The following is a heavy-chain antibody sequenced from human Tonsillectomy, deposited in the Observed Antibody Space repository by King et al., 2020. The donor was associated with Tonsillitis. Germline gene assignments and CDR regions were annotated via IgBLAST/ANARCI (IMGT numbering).Heavy chain of an antibody. D-gene: IGHD6-13*01. CDR1: GGSFSSGSYY. CDR3: ARESGENYSGSWIDWYFDL. V-gene: IGHV4-61*02. Sequence: QLQESGPGLVKPSQTLPLTCTVSGGSFSSGSYYWGWIRLPAGKGLEWIGHVFIIGGTNYNPSLKSLVTMPVDTSKNQFSLKLSSVTAADTAVYYCARESGENYSGSWIDWYFDLWGRGTLVTVSS. CDR2: VFIIGGT. J-gene: IGHJ2*01.